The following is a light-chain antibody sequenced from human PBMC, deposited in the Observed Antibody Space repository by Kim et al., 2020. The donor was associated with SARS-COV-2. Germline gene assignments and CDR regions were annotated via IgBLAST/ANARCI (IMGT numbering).Light chain of an antibody. J-gene: IGLJ2*01. CDR1: NIGSKN. CDR3: QVWDSSTAYVV. CDR2: RDS. Sequence: ALGQTARITCGGNNIGSKNVHWYQQKTGQAPVLVIYRDSNRPSGIPERFSGSNSGNTATLTISRAQAGDEADYYCQVWDSSTAYVVFGGGTQLTVL. V-gene: IGLV3-9*01.